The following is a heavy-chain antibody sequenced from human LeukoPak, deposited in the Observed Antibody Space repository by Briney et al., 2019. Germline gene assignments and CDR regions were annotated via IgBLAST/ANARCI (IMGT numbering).Heavy chain of an antibody. CDR2: IYTSGTTT. CDR3: ARAKKRSGRSRNFYLDV. V-gene: IGHV4-61*09. CDR1: GGSLSSGSYY. Sequence: SETLSLTCTVSGGSLSSGSYYWNWIRQPAGKGLEWIGYIYTSGTTTNSNPSLKSRVAISLDTSKNHFSLKLSSVTAADTAVYYCARAKKRSGRSRNFYLDVWGKGTTVTVSS. D-gene: IGHD1-26*01. J-gene: IGHJ6*03.